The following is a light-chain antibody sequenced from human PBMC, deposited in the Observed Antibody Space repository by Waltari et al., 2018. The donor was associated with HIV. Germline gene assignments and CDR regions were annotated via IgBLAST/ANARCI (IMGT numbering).Light chain of an antibody. CDR1: SSHIGSNY. V-gene: IGLV1-47*01. Sequence: QSVLTQPPSASGTPGQRVTISCSGSSSHIGSNYVYWYQHLPGTAPKLLIYRNNQRPSGVPDRFSGSKSGTSASLAISGLRSEDEADYYCAAWDDSLLFGGGTKLTVL. CDR3: AAWDDSLL. J-gene: IGLJ2*01. CDR2: RNN.